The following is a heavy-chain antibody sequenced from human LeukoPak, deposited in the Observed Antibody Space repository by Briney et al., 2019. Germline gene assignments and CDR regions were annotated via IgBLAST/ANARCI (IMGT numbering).Heavy chain of an antibody. Sequence: GGSLRLSCAASGFTFSIYWMTWVRQAPGRGLEWVANIKQDGTEKSYVDSVKGRFTISRDSAKNSLYLQMNSLTTEDTAVYYCARLGLAGTASYYGMDAWGKGTTVTVSS. CDR1: GFTFSIYW. D-gene: IGHD6-19*01. CDR2: IKQDGTEK. J-gene: IGHJ6*04. CDR3: ARLGLAGTASYYGMDA. V-gene: IGHV3-7*03.